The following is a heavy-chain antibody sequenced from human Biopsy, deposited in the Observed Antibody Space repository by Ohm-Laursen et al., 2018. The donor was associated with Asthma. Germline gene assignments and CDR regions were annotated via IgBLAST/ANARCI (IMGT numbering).Heavy chain of an antibody. V-gene: IGHV3-30*01. CDR3: VRDGTDDAFDI. D-gene: IGHD1-1*01. CDR1: GFSFSNFA. Sequence: LTLTSAASGFSFSNFAIHWVRQAPGKGLKWVGVISKDASTQDYADSVKGRFTMARDNSKNTLDLQMNSLREEDTAVYYCVRDGTDDAFDIWGQGTVVSVSS. CDR2: ISKDASTQ. J-gene: IGHJ3*02.